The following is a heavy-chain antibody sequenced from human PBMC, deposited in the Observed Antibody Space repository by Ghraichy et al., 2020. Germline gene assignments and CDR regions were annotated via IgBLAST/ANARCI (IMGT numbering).Heavy chain of an antibody. V-gene: IGHV4-4*02. CDR1: GGSISSSNW. CDR2: IYHTGSA. Sequence: SETLSLTCAVSGGSISSSNWWSWVRQPPGKGLEWIGEIYHTGSANYNPSLKSRVTISIDKSKNQFSLKLTSVTAADTAVYYCARGGIGWGSGDFDYWGQGTLVTVSS. J-gene: IGHJ4*02. D-gene: IGHD3-10*01. CDR3: ARGGIGWGSGDFDY.